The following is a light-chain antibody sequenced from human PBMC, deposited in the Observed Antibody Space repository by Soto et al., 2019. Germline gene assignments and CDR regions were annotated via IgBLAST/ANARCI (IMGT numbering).Light chain of an antibody. J-gene: IGKJ4*01. V-gene: IGKV3-20*01. CDR2: GTS. Sequence: EIVLTQSPGTVSLSPGERATLSCRASQRVSSNYVAWFQQKPGQAPRLLIYGTSSRATGIPDRFSASGSGTDFTLTISRLDPEDFAVYYCQQYGNSPLTFGGGTKVDIK. CDR1: QRVSSNY. CDR3: QQYGNSPLT.